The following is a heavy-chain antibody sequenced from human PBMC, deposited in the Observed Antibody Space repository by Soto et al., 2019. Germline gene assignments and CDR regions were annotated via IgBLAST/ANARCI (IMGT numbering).Heavy chain of an antibody. V-gene: IGHV3-23*01. CDR2: ISGSSDAA. J-gene: IGHJ6*01. D-gene: IGHD1-26*01. Sequence: EVQLLESGGGLVQPGGSLRLSCAASGFPFSTSAMNWVRQAPGKGLEWVSIISGSSDAAYYAESVKSRFASSRDNSKNALYLEMNALRAEDTAVYYFAKYSGSYPVYNGMSLWGLGTTVTVSP. CDR3: AKYSGSYPVYNGMSL. CDR1: GFPFSTSA.